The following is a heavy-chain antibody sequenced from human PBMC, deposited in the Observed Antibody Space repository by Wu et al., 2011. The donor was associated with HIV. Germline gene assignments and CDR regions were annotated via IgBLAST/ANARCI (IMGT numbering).Heavy chain of an antibody. D-gene: IGHD3-22*01. CDR1: IHLHQASD. J-gene: IGHJ3*02. Sequence: QVQLVQSGAEVRSLGLSEGLLQGFWIHLHQASDINWVRQATGQGLEWMGWMNPNSGNTGYAQKFQGRVTMTRNTSISTAYMELSSLRSEDTAVYYCARVGHYYDSSGYYPHDAFDIWGQGTMVTVSS. V-gene: IGHV1-8*01. CDR3: ARVGHYYDSSGYYPHDAFDI. CDR2: MNPNSGNT.